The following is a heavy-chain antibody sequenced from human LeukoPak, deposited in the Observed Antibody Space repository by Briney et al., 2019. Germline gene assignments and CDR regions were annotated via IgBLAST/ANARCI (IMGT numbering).Heavy chain of an antibody. CDR2: INPSGGST. D-gene: IGHD3-10*01. J-gene: IGHJ6*03. CDR1: GYTFTSYY. CDR3: ARAIRGSKIASRYYFYYMDV. Sequence: ASVKVSCKASGYTFTSYYIHWVRQAPGQGLEWMGIINPSGGSTSYTQKFQGRVTMTRDMSTRTVYMELSSLRSEDTAVYYCARAIRGSKIASRYYFYYMDVWGKGTTVTVSS. V-gene: IGHV1-46*01.